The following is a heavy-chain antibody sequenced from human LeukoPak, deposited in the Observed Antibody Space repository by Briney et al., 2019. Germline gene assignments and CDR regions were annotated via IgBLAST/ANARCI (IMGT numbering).Heavy chain of an antibody. Sequence: SETLSLTCAVYGGSFSNYYWNWIRQPPGKGLEWIGEINHSGSTNYNPSLMSRVTISVDTSKNQFSLKLTSVTAADTAVYYCASSPIGAARYSFDYWGQGTLLTVSS. J-gene: IGHJ4*02. D-gene: IGHD6-6*01. CDR3: ASSPIGAARYSFDY. V-gene: IGHV4-34*01. CDR2: INHSGST. CDR1: GGSFSNYY.